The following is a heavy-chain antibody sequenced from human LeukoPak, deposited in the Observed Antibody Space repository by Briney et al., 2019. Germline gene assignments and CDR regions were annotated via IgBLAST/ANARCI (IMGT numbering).Heavy chain of an antibody. J-gene: IGHJ4*02. CDR2: IYHSGST. CDR1: GYSISSGYY. D-gene: IGHD3-10*01. Sequence: SSETLSLTCAVSGYSISSGYYWGWIRRPPGKGLEWIGSIYHSGSTYYNPSLKSRVTISVDTSKNQFSLKLSSVTAADTAVYYCARAYYYGSGSYLSLWGQGTLVTVSS. V-gene: IGHV4-38-2*01. CDR3: ARAYYYGSGSYLSL.